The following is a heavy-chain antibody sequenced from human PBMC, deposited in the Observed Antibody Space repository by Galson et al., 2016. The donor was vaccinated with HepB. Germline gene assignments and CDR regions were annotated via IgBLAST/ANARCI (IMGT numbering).Heavy chain of an antibody. CDR1: GFTFSRYS. J-gene: IGHJ4*02. V-gene: IGHV3-48*04. CDR3: ARSGGTYSSSSYYFDS. CDR2: ISSSSSTI. Sequence: SLRLSCAASGFTFSRYSMNWVRQAPGKGLEWVSYISSSSSTIYYADSVKGRFTISRDNAKNSLYLQVNSLRAEDTAVYYCARSGGTYSSSSYYFDSWGQGTLVAVSS. D-gene: IGHD6-6*01.